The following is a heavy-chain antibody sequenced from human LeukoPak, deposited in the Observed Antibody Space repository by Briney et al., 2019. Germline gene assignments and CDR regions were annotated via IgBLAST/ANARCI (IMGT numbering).Heavy chain of an antibody. D-gene: IGHD3-22*01. CDR2: IYHSGST. Sequence: SETLSLTCTVSGGSISTSSYYWGWIRQPPGKGLEWIGSIYHSGSTFYNPSLKSRVTIPVDTSKNQFSLKLSSVTAADTAVYYCANYDSSGGRYYWGQGTLVTVSS. CDR1: GGSISTSSYY. V-gene: IGHV4-39*01. J-gene: IGHJ4*02. CDR3: ANYDSSGGRYY.